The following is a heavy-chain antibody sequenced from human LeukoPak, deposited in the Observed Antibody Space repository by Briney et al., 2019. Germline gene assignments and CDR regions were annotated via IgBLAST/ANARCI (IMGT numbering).Heavy chain of an antibody. CDR2: ISGSGGST. Sequence: GGCLRLSCAASGFTFSSYAMSWVRQAPGKGLEWVSAISGSGGSTYYADSVKGRFTISRDNSKNTLYLQMNSLRAEDTAVYYCAKDRTSGSHPNWSDPWGQGTLVTVSS. V-gene: IGHV3-23*01. D-gene: IGHD3-10*01. CDR1: GFTFSSYA. J-gene: IGHJ5*02. CDR3: AKDRTSGSHPNWSDP.